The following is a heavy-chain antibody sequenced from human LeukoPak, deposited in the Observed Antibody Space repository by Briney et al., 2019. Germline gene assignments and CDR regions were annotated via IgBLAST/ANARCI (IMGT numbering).Heavy chain of an antibody. V-gene: IGHV3-43*01. J-gene: IGHJ6*02. CDR3: AKDMCSSALSSCYYYYGMDV. D-gene: IGHD6-19*01. CDR1: GFTFDDYT. CDR2: ISWDGGST. Sequence: GGSLRLSCAASGFTFDDYTMHWVRQAPGKGLEWVSLISWDGGSTHYADSVKGRFTISRDNSKNSLYLQMNSLRTEDTALYYCAKDMCSSALSSCYYYYGMDVWGQGTTVTVSS.